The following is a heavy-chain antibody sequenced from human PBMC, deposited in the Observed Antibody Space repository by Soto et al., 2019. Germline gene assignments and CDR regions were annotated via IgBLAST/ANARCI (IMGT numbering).Heavy chain of an antibody. D-gene: IGHD3-9*01. Sequence: PGESLKISCQGSGYSFTSYWIGWVRQMPGKGLEWMGIIYPGDSDTRYSPSFQGQVTISADKSISTAYLQWSSLKASDTAMYYCARAYYDILTGKLSYYYGMDVWGQGTTVTVSS. CDR3: ARAYYDILTGKLSYYYGMDV. CDR1: GYSFTSYW. J-gene: IGHJ6*02. CDR2: IYPGDSDT. V-gene: IGHV5-51*01.